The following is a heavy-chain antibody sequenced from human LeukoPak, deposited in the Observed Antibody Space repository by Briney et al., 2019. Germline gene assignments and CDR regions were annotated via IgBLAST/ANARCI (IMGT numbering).Heavy chain of an antibody. CDR1: GYTFTGYY. J-gene: IGHJ4*02. V-gene: IGHV1-2*02. CDR3: ARAPLETADTLD. CDR2: IISDSGGT. Sequence: EASMKVSCKASGYTFTGYYIHWIRQAPGQGLEWMGWIISDSGGTNYAQKFQGRVTMTRDTSISTTYMELSRLGADDTAVYYCARAPLETADTLDWGQGTLVTVSS. D-gene: IGHD1-1*01.